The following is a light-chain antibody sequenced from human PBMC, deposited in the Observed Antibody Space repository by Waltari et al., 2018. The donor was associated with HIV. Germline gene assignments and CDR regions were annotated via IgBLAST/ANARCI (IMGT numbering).Light chain of an antibody. CDR3: SSYAGSNNLI. CDR1: SSDDGGFEY. Sequence: SALTQPRPASGSPGPSVAISCTGTSSDDGGFEYVPWYQHHPGKAPKLILYDVTKRPSGVPDRFSGSKSGSTASLTVSGLQAEDEADYYCSSYAGSNNLIFGGGTKLTVL. V-gene: IGLV2-8*01. J-gene: IGLJ2*01. CDR2: DVT.